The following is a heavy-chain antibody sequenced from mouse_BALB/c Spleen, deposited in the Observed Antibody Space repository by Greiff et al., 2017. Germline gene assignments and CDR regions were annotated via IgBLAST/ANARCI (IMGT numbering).Heavy chain of an antibody. CDR2: ISYDGSN. D-gene: IGHD2-3*01. J-gene: IGHJ4*01. CDR1: GYSITSGYY. V-gene: IGHV3-6*02. Sequence: EVQLVESGPGLVKPSQSLSLTCSVTGYSITSGYYWNWIRQFPGNKLEWMGYISYDGSNNYNPSLKNRISITRDTSKNQFFLKLNSVTTEDTATYNCAREGSDGYYGVDYWGQGTSVTVSS. CDR3: AREGSDGYYGVDY.